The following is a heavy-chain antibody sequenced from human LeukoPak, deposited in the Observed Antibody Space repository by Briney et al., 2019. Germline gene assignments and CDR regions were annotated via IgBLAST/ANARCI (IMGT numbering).Heavy chain of an antibody. CDR3: AKDYEMAKLGYFDY. CDR2: ISYDGSNK. J-gene: IGHJ4*02. V-gene: IGHV3-30*18. CDR1: GFTFSSYG. D-gene: IGHD5-24*01. Sequence: PGGSLRLSCAASGFTFSSYGMHWVRQAPGKGLEWVAVISYDGSNKYYADSVKSRFTISRDNSKNTLYLQMNSLRAEDTAVYYCAKDYEMAKLGYFDYWGQGTLVTVSS.